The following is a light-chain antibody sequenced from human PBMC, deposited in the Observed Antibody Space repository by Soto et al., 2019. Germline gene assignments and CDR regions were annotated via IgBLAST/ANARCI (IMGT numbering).Light chain of an antibody. CDR2: EST. CDR1: QTVATF. J-gene: IGKJ1*01. V-gene: IGKV1-39*01. CDR3: QQTYSSFAT. Sequence: DIQMTQSPPSLSASVGDRVTITCRASQTVATFINWYQHKPGNAPSLLIFESTNLQSGVQSRFSGRGSGTEFALTISSLQPEDSATYYCQQTYSSFATFGRGTKV.